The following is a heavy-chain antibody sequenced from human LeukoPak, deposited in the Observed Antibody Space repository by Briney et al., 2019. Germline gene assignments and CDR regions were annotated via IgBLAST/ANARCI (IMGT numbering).Heavy chain of an antibody. V-gene: IGHV4-30-4*01. D-gene: IGHD2-15*01. CDR3: AREPVGAHWFDP. CDR2: IYYSGST. Sequence: SETLSLTCTVSGGSISSGDYYWSWIRQPPGKGLEWIGYIYYSGSTYYNPSLKSRVTISVDTSKNQFSLKLSSVTAADTAVYYCAREPVGAHWFDPWGQGTLVTVSS. CDR1: GGSISSGDYY. J-gene: IGHJ5*02.